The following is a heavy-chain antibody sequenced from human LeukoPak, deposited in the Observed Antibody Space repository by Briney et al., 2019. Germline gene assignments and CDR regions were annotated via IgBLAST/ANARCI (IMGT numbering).Heavy chain of an antibody. D-gene: IGHD4-17*01. V-gene: IGHV4-34*01. CDR2: INHSGST. CDR1: GGSFSGYY. CDR3: ARVRPPAMTTVVTNAYYFDY. J-gene: IGHJ4*02. Sequence: TSETLSLTCAVYGGSFSGYYWSWIRQPPGKGLEWIGEINHSGSTNYNPSLKSRVTISVDTSKNQFSLKLSSVTAADTAVYYCARVRPPAMTTVVTNAYYFDYWGQGTLVTVSS.